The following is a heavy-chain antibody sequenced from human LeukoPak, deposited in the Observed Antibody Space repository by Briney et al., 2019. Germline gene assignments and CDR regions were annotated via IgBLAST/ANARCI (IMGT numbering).Heavy chain of an antibody. CDR3: VRALPYVYVDYLLAL. CDR1: EFTFSSYS. J-gene: IGHJ1*01. V-gene: IGHV3-48*02. Sequence: PGGSLRLSCAASEFTFSSYSMNRVRQAPGKGLEWVSYISSSSSTIYDADSVKGRFTISRENDKNSLYLQMNSLRDEDTAVYYCVRALPYVYVDYLLALWGQGTLVTVSS. CDR2: ISSSSSTI. D-gene: IGHD4-17*01.